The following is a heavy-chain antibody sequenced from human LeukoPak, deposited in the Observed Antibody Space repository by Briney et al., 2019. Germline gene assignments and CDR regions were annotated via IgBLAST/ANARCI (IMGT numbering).Heavy chain of an antibody. CDR2: ISSSSSYI. CDR1: GFTVSSNY. V-gene: IGHV3-21*01. CDR3: ARDSPPRRRHFDY. Sequence: PGGSLRLSCAASGFTVSSNYMSWVRQAPGKGLEWVSSISSSSSYIYYADSVKGRFTISRDNAKNSLYLQMNSLRAEDTAVYYCARDSPPRRRHFDYWGQGTLLTVSS. J-gene: IGHJ4*02.